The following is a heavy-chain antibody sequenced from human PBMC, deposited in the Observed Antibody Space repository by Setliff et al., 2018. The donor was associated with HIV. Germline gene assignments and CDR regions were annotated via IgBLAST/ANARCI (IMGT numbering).Heavy chain of an antibody. Sequence: ASVKVSCKGSGYTFTGYYVHWVRLAPGQGLEWMGWINPNVGGTTYAQEFQGRVTMTRDTSISTAYMVLSRLTSDDTALYYCAREADYSDTGGQYRYWGQGTLVTVSS. D-gene: IGHD2-8*02. CDR1: GYTFTGYY. J-gene: IGHJ4*02. CDR3: AREADYSDTGGQYRY. V-gene: IGHV1-2*02. CDR2: INPNVGGT.